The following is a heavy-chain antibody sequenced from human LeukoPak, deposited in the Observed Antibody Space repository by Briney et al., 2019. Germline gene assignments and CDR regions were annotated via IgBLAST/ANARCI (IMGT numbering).Heavy chain of an antibody. CDR2: IKTDGSST. CDR3: ANDISSTSCYASNCYVY. J-gene: IGHJ4*02. CDR1: GFSFSSYW. Sequence: PGGSLRHSCAASGFSFSSYWMHWVRQAPGKGLVWVSRIKTDGSSTSYAESVKGRFTISRDNAKNTLYLQMNSLRAEDTAVYYCANDISSTSCYASNCYVYWGQGTLVTVSS. D-gene: IGHD2-2*01. V-gene: IGHV3-74*01.